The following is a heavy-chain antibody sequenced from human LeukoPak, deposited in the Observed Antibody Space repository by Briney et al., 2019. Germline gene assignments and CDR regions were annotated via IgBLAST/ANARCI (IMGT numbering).Heavy chain of an antibody. D-gene: IGHD2-2*01. CDR3: ARDFHYAFDY. V-gene: IGHV3-7*05. CDR1: RFTFSSSW. CDR2: IKQDGSDK. J-gene: IGHJ4*02. Sequence: GGSLRLSCEASRFTFSSSWMSWVRQAPGKGLEWVANIKQDGSDKYYVDSVKGRFTISRDNAKNSLYLQMNSLRDEDTAVYYCARDFHYAFDYWGQGTLVTVSS.